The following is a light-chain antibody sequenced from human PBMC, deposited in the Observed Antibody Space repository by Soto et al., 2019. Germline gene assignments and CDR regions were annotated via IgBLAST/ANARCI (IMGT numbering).Light chain of an antibody. V-gene: IGKV3D-11*01. CDR2: DAS. CDR3: QQRSNWHQLT. J-gene: IGKJ4*01. Sequence: EIVLTQSPATLSLSPGERATLSCRASQGVSSYLAWYQQKPGQAPRLLIYDASNRATGIPARFSGSGPGTDFPLTISSLEPEDFAVYYCQQRSNWHQLTFGGGTKVEIK. CDR1: QGVSSY.